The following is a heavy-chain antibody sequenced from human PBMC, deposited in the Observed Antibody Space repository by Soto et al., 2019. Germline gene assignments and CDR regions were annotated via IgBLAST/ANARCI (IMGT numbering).Heavy chain of an antibody. D-gene: IGHD7-27*01. CDR2: ISGSGGAT. J-gene: IGHJ6*02. V-gene: IGHV3-23*01. CDR3: AKDLKKESPLGHYGLDV. Sequence: EVQLLASGGGLVQPGGFLRLSCAASGFTFSSYAMTWVRQAPGKGLEWVSVISGSGGATNYADSVKGGFTITRDNSKNTVTVQMNSLRVEDTATYNCAKDLKKESPLGHYGLDVWGQGTTVTVSS. CDR1: GFTFSSYA.